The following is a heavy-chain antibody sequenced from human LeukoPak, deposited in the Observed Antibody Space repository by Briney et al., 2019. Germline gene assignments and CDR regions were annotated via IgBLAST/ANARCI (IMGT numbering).Heavy chain of an antibody. J-gene: IGHJ5*02. V-gene: IGHV1-18*04. CDR1: GYTFTSYG. Sequence: ASVKVSCKASGYTFTSYGISWVRQAPGQGLEWMGWISAYNGSTNYAQKLQGRVTMTTDTSTSTAYMELRSLRSDDTAVYYCARDRYMVRGVIRWFDPWGQGTLVTVSS. CDR2: ISAYNGST. CDR3: ARDRYMVRGVIRWFDP. D-gene: IGHD3-10*01.